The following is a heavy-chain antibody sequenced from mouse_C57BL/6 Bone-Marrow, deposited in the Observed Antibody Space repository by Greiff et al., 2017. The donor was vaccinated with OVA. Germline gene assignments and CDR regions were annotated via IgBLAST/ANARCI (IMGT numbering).Heavy chain of an antibody. CDR1: GYTFTSYW. V-gene: IGHV1-69*01. CDR3: AILDPY. CDR2: IDPSDSYT. J-gene: IGHJ3*01. Sequence: QVQLQQPGAELVKPGASVKLSCKASGYTFTSYWMHWVKQRPGQGLEWIGEIDPSDSYTNYNQKFKGKSTLTVDKSSSTAYMQLSSLTSEDSAVYYCAILDPYWGQGTLVTVSA.